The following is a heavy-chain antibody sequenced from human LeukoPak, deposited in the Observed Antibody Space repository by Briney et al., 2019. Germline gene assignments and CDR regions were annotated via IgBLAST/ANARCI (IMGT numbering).Heavy chain of an antibody. CDR2: IYYSGST. Sequence: ASETLSLTCTVSGGSISSYYWSWIRQPPGKGLEWIGYIYYSGSTNYNPSLKSRVTISVDTSKNQFSLKLSSVTAADTAVYYCARQYDSSGYSTFDYWGQGTLVTVSS. CDR1: GGSISSYY. V-gene: IGHV4-59*01. J-gene: IGHJ4*02. D-gene: IGHD3-22*01. CDR3: ARQYDSSGYSTFDY.